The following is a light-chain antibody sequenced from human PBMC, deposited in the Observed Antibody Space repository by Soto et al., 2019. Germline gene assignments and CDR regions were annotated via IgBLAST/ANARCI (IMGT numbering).Light chain of an antibody. CDR1: QSVSSNF. V-gene: IGKV3-20*01. J-gene: IGKJ1*01. CDR2: GAS. CDR3: HQYGSSPRT. Sequence: EIVLTQSPGTLSLSPGERATLSCRASQSVSSNFLAWYQKKAGQAPRLLIYGASSRATGIPDRFSGGGSDTDFTLTIARLAPEDFAVYYCHQYGSSPRTFGQGTKVEIK.